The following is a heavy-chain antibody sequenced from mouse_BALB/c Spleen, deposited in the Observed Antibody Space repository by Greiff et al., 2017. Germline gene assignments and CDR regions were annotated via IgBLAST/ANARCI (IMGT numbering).Heavy chain of an antibody. V-gene: IGHV2-9*02. CDR1: GFSLTSYG. Sequence: VQRVESGPGLVAPSQSLSITCTVSGFSLTSYGVHWVRQPPGKGLEWLGVIWAGGSTNYNSALMSRLSISKDNSKSQVFLKMNSLQTDDTAMYYCAREGIYYYGSSPLDYWGQGTTLTVSS. CDR2: IWAGGST. CDR3: AREGIYYYGSSPLDY. D-gene: IGHD1-1*01. J-gene: IGHJ2*01.